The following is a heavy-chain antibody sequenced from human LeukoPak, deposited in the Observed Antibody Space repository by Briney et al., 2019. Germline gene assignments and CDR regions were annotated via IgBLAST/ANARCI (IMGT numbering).Heavy chain of an antibody. Sequence: KPGGSLRLSCAASGFTFSDYYMSWIRQAPGKGLEWVSYISSSGSTIYYADSVEGRFTISRDNAKNSLYLQMNSLRAEDTAVYYCATSYSYGQPEFDYWGQGTLVTVSS. D-gene: IGHD5-18*01. CDR2: ISSSGSTI. CDR1: GFTFSDYY. V-gene: IGHV3-11*01. CDR3: ATSYSYGQPEFDY. J-gene: IGHJ4*02.